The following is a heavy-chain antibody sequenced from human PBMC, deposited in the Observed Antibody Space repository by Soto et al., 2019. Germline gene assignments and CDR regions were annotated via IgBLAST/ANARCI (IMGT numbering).Heavy chain of an antibody. Sequence: SETLSLTCAVYGGSFSGYYWSWIRQPPGKGLEWIGEINHSGSTNYNPSLKSRVTISVDTSKNQFSLKLSSVTAADTAVYYCARGQTTVTTAHYYYYYGMDVWGQGTTVPVSS. CDR1: GGSFSGYY. V-gene: IGHV4-34*01. CDR2: INHSGST. J-gene: IGHJ6*02. D-gene: IGHD4-17*01. CDR3: ARGQTTVTTAHYYYYYGMDV.